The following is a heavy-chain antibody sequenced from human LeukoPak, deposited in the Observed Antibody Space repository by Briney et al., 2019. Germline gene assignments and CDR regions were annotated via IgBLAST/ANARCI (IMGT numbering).Heavy chain of an antibody. J-gene: IGHJ4*02. Sequence: GGSLRLSCAASGFTFSSYEMHWVRQAPGKGLEWVSYISSSGSTIYYADSVKGRFTISRDNAKNSLYLQMNSLRAEDTAVYYCARDYYGSGSYDYWGQGTLVTVSS. CDR3: ARDYYGSGSYDY. CDR2: ISSSGSTI. CDR1: GFTFSSYE. D-gene: IGHD3-10*01. V-gene: IGHV3-48*03.